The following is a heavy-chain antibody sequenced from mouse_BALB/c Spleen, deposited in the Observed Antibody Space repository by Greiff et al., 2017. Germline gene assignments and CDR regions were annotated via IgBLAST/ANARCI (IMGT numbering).Heavy chain of an antibody. CDR3: ARDRGDMDY. CDR1: GFSLTGYG. CDR2: IWGDGST. V-gene: IGHV2-6-7*01. J-gene: IGHJ4*01. Sequence: VQLQQSGPGLVAPSQSLSITCTVSGFSLTGYGVNWVRQAPGKGLEWLGMIWGDGSTDYNSALKSRLSISKDNSKSQVFLKMIRLQTDDTARYYCARDRGDMDYWGQGTSVTVSS. D-gene: IGHD3-1*01.